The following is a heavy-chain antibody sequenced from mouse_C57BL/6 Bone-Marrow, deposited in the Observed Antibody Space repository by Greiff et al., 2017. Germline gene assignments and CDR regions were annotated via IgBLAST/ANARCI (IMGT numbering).Heavy chain of an antibody. CDR1: GFTFSDAW. CDR2: IRNKANNHAT. J-gene: IGHJ1*03. CDR3: TPKWVASDWYFDV. D-gene: IGHD1-1*02. V-gene: IGHV6-6*01. Sequence: EVKVEESGGGLVQPGGSMKLSCAASGFTFSDAWMDWVRQSPEKGLEWVAEIRNKANNHATYYAESVKGRFTISRDDSKSSFYLQMNSLRAEDTGMYYCTPKWVASDWYFDVWGTGTTVTVSS.